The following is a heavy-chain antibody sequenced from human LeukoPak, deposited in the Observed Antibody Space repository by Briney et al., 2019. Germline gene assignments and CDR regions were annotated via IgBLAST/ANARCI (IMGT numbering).Heavy chain of an antibody. J-gene: IGHJ6*02. CDR3: AREVVTDDYYYYYGMDV. Sequence: SVKVSCKASGYTFTSNYIHWVRQAPGQGLEWMGGIIPIFGTANYAQKFQGRVTITADESTSTAYMELSSLRSEDTAVYYCAREVVTDDYYYYYGMDVWGQGTTVTVSS. D-gene: IGHD2-21*02. V-gene: IGHV1-69*13. CDR2: IIPIFGTA. CDR1: GYTFTSNY.